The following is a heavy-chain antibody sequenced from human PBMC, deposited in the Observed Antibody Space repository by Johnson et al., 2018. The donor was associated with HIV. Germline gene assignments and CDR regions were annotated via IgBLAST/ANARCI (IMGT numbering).Heavy chain of an antibody. CDR3: AKSYYEEERPMGVDAFDI. J-gene: IGHJ3*02. V-gene: IGHV3-30*04. CDR2: ISFDGSNK. CDR1: GFTFSNSA. Sequence: VQLVESGGGVVQPGRSLRLSCAASGFTFSNSAVHWVRQAPGKGLEWVAVISFDGSNKYYAASVKGRFSISRDNSKNTLYLQMNSLRAEDTAVYYCAKSYYEEERPMGVDAFDIWGQGTMVTVSS. D-gene: IGHD1-26*01.